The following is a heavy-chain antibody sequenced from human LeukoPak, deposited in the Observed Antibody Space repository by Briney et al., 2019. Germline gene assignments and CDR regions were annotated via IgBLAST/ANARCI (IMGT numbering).Heavy chain of an antibody. Sequence: AGGSLRLSCAVSGFTFSDYYMSWIRQAPGKGLKWISYIDSSRKAIYYADSVKGRFTISRDNAKNSLFLQMNSLRTEDTAVYYCARGLRQTIGYPLFDYWGQGALVTVSS. D-gene: IGHD5-18*01. CDR2: IDSSRKAI. CDR3: ARGLRQTIGYPLFDY. CDR1: GFTFSDYY. J-gene: IGHJ4*02. V-gene: IGHV3-11*04.